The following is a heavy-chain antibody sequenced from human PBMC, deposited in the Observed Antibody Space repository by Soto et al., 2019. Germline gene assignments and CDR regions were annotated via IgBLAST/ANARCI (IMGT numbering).Heavy chain of an antibody. CDR3: ASRDPGTSVDY. CDR1: GGSISNYY. CDR2: IYRTGST. J-gene: IGHJ4*02. V-gene: IGHV4-4*09. Sequence: SETLSLTCIVSGGSISNYYWSWIRQPAGKGLEWIGEIYRTGSTNYNPSLKSRVTISLDKSENQFSLKVTSLTAADTAVYYCASRDPGTSVDYWGQGTLVTVSS. D-gene: IGHD1-7*01.